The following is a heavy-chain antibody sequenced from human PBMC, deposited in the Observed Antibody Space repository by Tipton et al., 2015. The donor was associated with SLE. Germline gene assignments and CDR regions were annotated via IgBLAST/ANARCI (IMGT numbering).Heavy chain of an antibody. Sequence: TLSLTCAVSGGSISSGGYSWSWIRQPPGKGLEWIGYIYHSGSTYYNPSLKSRVTISVDRSKNQFSLKLSSVTAADTAVYYCAREEENDFWSGGDAFDIWGQGTMVTVSS. J-gene: IGHJ3*02. CDR1: GGSISSGGYS. CDR2: IYHSGST. D-gene: IGHD3-3*01. V-gene: IGHV4-30-2*01. CDR3: AREEENDFWSGGDAFDI.